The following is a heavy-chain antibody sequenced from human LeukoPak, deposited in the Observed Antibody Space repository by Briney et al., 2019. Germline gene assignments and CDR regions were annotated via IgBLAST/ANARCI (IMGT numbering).Heavy chain of an antibody. CDR1: GFTVSGNY. V-gene: IGHV3-53*01. CDR3: ARETPLGRDFDY. J-gene: IGHJ4*02. CDR2: IYSGGNT. Sequence: GGSLRLSCAASGFTVSGNYMSWVRQAPGKGLEWVSVIYSGGNTSYADSVKGRFTISRDNSKNTLYLQMNSLRAEDTAVYYCARETPLGRDFDYWGQGTLVTVSS. D-gene: IGHD1-1*01.